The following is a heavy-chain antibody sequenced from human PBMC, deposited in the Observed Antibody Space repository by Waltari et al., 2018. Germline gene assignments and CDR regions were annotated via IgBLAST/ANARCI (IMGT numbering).Heavy chain of an antibody. CDR2: IYSGGST. V-gene: IGHV3-53*01. CDR3: ARALNYYDSSGYYFRDYFDY. J-gene: IGHJ4*02. D-gene: IGHD3-22*01. CDR1: GFTVSSNY. Sequence: EVQLVESGGGLIQPGGSLRLSCAASGFTVSSNYMSWVRQAPGKGLEWVSVIYSGGSTYYADSGKGRFTISRDNSKNTLYLQMNSLRAEDTAVYYCARALNYYDSSGYYFRDYFDYWGQGTLVTVSS.